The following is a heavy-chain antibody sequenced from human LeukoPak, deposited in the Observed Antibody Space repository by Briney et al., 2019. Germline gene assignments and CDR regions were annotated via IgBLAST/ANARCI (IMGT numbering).Heavy chain of an antibody. CDR2: ISQDGSEE. CDR3: ARSAGAGNNYFYYGMDV. D-gene: IGHD1-26*01. CDR1: GLILSCFY. V-gene: IGHV3-7*01. Sequence: PGGCLRLFCETSGLILSCFYFTWVLQTRGEGLEWVAPISQDGSEEFYVDSVKGRFTISRDNAKKSLYLQMTSLRADESGLYYCARSAGAGNNYFYYGMDVWGQGTAVAVSS. J-gene: IGHJ6*02.